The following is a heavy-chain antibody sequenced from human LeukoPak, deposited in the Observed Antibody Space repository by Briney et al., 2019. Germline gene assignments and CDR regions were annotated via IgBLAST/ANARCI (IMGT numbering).Heavy chain of an antibody. J-gene: IGHJ6*02. Sequence: SETLSLTCTVSGDSFSSNNYWTWVRQPPGKGLEWIGEIYRSGATNYNPSLRSRVTISVDTSKNQFSLKLSSVTAADTAVYYCARVGGSYWVDYYYGMDVWGQGTTVTVS. D-gene: IGHD1-26*01. CDR1: GDSFSSNNY. CDR2: IYRSGAT. V-gene: IGHV4-4*02. CDR3: ARVGGSYWVDYYYGMDV.